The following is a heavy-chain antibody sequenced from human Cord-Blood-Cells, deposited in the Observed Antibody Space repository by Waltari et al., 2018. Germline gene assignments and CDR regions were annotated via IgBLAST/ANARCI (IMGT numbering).Heavy chain of an antibody. D-gene: IGHD6-13*01. Sequence: QVQLQESGPGLVKPSQTLSLTCTVSGGSISSGGYYWSWIRQHPGKGLEWIGYIYYSGSTYYNPSLKSRVTISVDTSKNQFSLKLSSVTAADTAVYYCARGRIGIAAYPDAFDIWGQGTMVTVSS. J-gene: IGHJ3*02. V-gene: IGHV4-31*03. CDR3: ARGRIGIAAYPDAFDI. CDR1: GGSISSGGYY. CDR2: IYYSGST.